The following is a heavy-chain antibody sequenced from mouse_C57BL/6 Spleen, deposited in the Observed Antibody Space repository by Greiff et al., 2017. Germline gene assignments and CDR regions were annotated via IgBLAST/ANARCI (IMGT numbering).Heavy chain of an antibody. CDR2: ISSGGSYT. Sequence: EVHLVESGGDLVKPGGSLKLSCAASGFTFSSYGMSWVRQTPDKRLEWVATISSGGSYTYYPDSVKGRFTISRDNAKNTLYLQMSSLKSEDTAMYYCARQGIWDYLDYWGQGTTLTVSS. V-gene: IGHV5-6*01. CDR1: GFTFSSYG. J-gene: IGHJ2*01. CDR3: ARQGIWDYLDY.